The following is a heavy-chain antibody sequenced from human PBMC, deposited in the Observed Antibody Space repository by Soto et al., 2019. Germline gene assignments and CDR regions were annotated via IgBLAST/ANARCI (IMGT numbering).Heavy chain of an antibody. CDR3: ARELIQLWPHYYYGMDV. Sequence: PSETLSLTCTVSGGSISSGDYYWSWIRQPPGKGLEWTGYIYYSGTTYYNPSLKSRVTISVDTSKNQFSLKLSSVTAADTAVYYCARELIQLWPHYYYGMDVWGQGTTVTVSS. CDR2: IYYSGTT. J-gene: IGHJ6*02. CDR1: GGSISSGDYY. V-gene: IGHV4-30-4*01. D-gene: IGHD5-18*01.